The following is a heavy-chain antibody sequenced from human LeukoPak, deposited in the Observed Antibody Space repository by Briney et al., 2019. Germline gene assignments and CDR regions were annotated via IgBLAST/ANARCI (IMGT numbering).Heavy chain of an antibody. Sequence: GGSLRLSCVASGFTFSSNAMTWVRQAPGKGLECVSAITGGGTTTYYADSVKGRFTISRDNAKNSLYLQMNSLRAEDTAVYYCARASLAQQPLRAFDIWGQGTMVTVSS. V-gene: IGHV3-23*01. CDR3: ARASLAQQPLRAFDI. J-gene: IGHJ3*02. CDR1: GFTFSSNA. CDR2: ITGGGTTT. D-gene: IGHD4-17*01.